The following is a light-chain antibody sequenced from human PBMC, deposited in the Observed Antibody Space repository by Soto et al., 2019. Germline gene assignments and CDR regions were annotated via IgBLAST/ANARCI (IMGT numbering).Light chain of an antibody. J-gene: IGKJ2*01. CDR3: QQYGSSPYT. CDR2: GAS. V-gene: IGKV3-20*01. CDR1: QSVSSSY. Sequence: EIVLTQSPGTLSLSPGERATLSCRASQSVSSSYLAWYQQKPGQAPRLLIYGASSRATVIPDMFSGSESGTDFALTISRLEPEDFAVYYCQQYGSSPYTFGQGTQLEIK.